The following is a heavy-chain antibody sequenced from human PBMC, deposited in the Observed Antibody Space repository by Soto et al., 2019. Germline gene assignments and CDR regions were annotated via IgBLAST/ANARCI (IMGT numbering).Heavy chain of an antibody. D-gene: IGHD4-17*01. CDR2: IIPILGIA. CDR3: ARDTGFERVRRDYPVAFDI. V-gene: IGHV1-69*08. J-gene: IGHJ3*02. Sequence: QVQLVQSGAEVKKPGSSVKVSCKASGGTFSSYTISWVRQAPGQGLEWMGRIIPILGIANYAQKFQGRVTITADKSTSTAYMELSSLRSEDTAVYYCARDTGFERVRRDYPVAFDIWGQGTMVTVSS. CDR1: GGTFSSYT.